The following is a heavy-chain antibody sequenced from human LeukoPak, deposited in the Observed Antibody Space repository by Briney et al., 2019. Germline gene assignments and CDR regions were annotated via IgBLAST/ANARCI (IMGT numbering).Heavy chain of an antibody. CDR3: AKDRNTAMASLFDY. CDR2: ISPNGGDT. V-gene: IGHV3-23*01. D-gene: IGHD5-18*01. CDR1: GFTFGYYA. J-gene: IGHJ4*02. Sequence: GGSLRLSCAASGFTFGYYAMNWVRQAPGRGLEWVSSISPNGGDTYYADSVKGRFTISRDNSKNTLFLQMNSLRADDSAVYYCAKDRNTAMASLFDYWGQGTLVTVSS.